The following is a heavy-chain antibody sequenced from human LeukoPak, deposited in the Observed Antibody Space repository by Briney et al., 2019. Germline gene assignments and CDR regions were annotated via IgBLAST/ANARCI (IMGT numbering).Heavy chain of an antibody. J-gene: IGHJ5*02. CDR2: INPSGGST. CDR3: ARDGRSHWFDP. CDR1: GNTFSVYY. Sequence: ASLKVSCRASGNTFSVYYMHWVRQAPGQGLEWMGIINPSGGSTSYAQKFQGRVTMTRDTSTRTVYMELSSLRSEDTAVYYCARDGRSHWFDPWGQGTLVTVSS. D-gene: IGHD1-26*01. V-gene: IGHV1-46*01.